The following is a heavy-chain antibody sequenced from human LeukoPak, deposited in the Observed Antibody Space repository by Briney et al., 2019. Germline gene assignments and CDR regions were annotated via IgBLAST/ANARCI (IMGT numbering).Heavy chain of an antibody. V-gene: IGHV4-34*01. CDR1: GGSFSGYY. Sequence: SETLSLTCAVYGGSFSGYYWSWIRQPPGKGLEWIGEINHSGSTNYNPSLKSRVTISVDTSKNQFPLKLSSVTAADTAVYYCARDRDIVVVPAALPYYGMDVWGKGTTVTVSS. J-gene: IGHJ6*04. D-gene: IGHD2-2*01. CDR3: ARDRDIVVVPAALPYYGMDV. CDR2: INHSGST.